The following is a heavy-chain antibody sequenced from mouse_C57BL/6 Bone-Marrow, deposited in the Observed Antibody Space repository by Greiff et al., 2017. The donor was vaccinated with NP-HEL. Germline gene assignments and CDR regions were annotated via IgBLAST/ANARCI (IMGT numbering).Heavy chain of an antibody. J-gene: IGHJ1*03. CDR2: IYPGSGNT. D-gene: IGHD1-1*01. CDR1: GYTFTDYY. CDR3: AREGYGSSPYWYFDV. Sequence: QVHVKQSGAELVRPGASVKLSCKASGYTFTDYYINWVKQRPGQGLEWIARIYPGSGNTYYNEKFKGKATLTAEKSSSTAYMQLSSLTSEDSAVYFCAREGYGSSPYWYFDVWGTGTTVTVSS. V-gene: IGHV1-76*01.